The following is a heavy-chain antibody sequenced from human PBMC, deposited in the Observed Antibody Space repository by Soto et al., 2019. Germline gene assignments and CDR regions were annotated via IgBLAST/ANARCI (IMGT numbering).Heavy chain of an antibody. CDR3: AKAGGWSLAVAGLFDY. CDR2: ISDSGGST. CDR1: GSTFSSDD. J-gene: IGHJ4*02. D-gene: IGHD6-19*01. V-gene: IGHV3-23*01. Sequence: EVHLLEYGGGLVQPGGSLRLSCVVSGSTFSSDDMSWVRQAPGRGLEWVSGISDSGGSTYYADSVKGRFTISRDNAQHTGYLQMRSLRVEATALYYCAKAGGWSLAVAGLFDYWGPGTQVTVSS.